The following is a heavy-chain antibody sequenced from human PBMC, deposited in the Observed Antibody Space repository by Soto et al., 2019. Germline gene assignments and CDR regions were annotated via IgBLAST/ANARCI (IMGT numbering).Heavy chain of an antibody. J-gene: IGHJ1*01. CDR3: ARSSGLYHLSA. CDR1: GYTFTSYD. V-gene: IGHV1-8*01. Sequence: ASVKVSCKASGYTFTSYDINWVRQATGQGLEWMGWMNPNGGNTAYAQKFQGRVTMTRDTSISTAYMELGSLRSEDTAVYYCARSSGLYHLSAWGQGTLVPVSS. CDR2: MNPNGGNT. D-gene: IGHD2-2*01.